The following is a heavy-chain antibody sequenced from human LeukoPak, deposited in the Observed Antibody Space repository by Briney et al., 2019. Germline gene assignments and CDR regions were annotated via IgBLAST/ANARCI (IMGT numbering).Heavy chain of an antibody. V-gene: IGHV3-48*03. CDR1: GFTFSSYE. D-gene: IGHD3-10*02. CDR2: ISSSGSTI. J-gene: IGHJ6*04. CDR3: AELGITMIGGV. Sequence: GGSLSLSCAASGFTFSSYEMNWLGQAPGKGLEGVSYISSSGSTIYYADSVKGRFTISRDNAKNSLYLQMNSLRAEDTAVYYCAELGITMIGGVWGKGPTVTISS.